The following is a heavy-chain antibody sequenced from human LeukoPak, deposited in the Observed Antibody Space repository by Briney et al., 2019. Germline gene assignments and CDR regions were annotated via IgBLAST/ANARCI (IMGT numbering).Heavy chain of an antibody. J-gene: IGHJ6*02. Sequence: SETLSLTCIVSGASVITDDYYWGWVRQPPGKGLEWLGSTYRIPPLKSRVTISVDTSRNQFSLRLRSVTAADTALYFCARVFGLYQEAMDVWGPGTTVTVSS. CDR2: T. CDR1: GASVITDDYY. CDR3: ARVFGLYQEAMDV. V-gene: IGHV4-39*07. D-gene: IGHD3/OR15-3a*01.